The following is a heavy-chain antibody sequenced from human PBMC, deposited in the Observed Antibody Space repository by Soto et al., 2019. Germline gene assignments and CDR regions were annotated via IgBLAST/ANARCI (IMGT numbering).Heavy chain of an antibody. D-gene: IGHD7-27*01. CDR3: VKRGRNWGAFDF. J-gene: IGHJ3*01. Sequence: VQLLESGGDLVQPGGPLRLPCVALGFFLNNYALSWFRRAPGKGLEWVSTIGGTDGDSDGVPWYEDSVKGRFTISRDSSANTLFLHMDNLRAEDSALYYCVKRGRNWGAFDFWGQGTTVVVSS. V-gene: IGHV3-23*01. CDR1: GFFLNNYA. CDR2: IGGTDGDSDGVP.